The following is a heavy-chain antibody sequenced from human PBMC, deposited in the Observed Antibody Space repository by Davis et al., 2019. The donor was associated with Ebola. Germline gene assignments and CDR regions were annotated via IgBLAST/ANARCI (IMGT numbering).Heavy chain of an antibody. D-gene: IGHD2-21*01. CDR2: ISSGGVTT. CDR3: ARVNLWSRGWGMDV. J-gene: IGHJ6*03. Sequence: PGGSLRPSCAASGFDFSDYSMTWVRQAPGKGLQWLSYISSGGVTTYNADSVTGRFSTTRDNAKNSLFLQMSSLRDEDTAVYYCARVNLWSRGWGMDVWGNGTTVTVSS. V-gene: IGHV3-48*02. CDR1: GFDFSDYS.